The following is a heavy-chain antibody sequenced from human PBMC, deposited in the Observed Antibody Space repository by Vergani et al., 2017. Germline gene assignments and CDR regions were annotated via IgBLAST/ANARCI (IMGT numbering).Heavy chain of an antibody. V-gene: IGHV1-18*01. J-gene: IGHJ4*02. CDR1: GGTFSSYA. D-gene: IGHD6-19*01. Sequence: QVQLVQSGAEVKKPGSSVKVSCKASGGTFSSYAISWVRQAPGQGLEWMGGISAYNSNTNYAQKLQGRVTMTTDTSTSTAYMELRSLKADDTAVYYCARGGSGWYTVDYWGQGTLVTVFS. CDR3: ARGGSGWYTVDY. CDR2: ISAYNSNT.